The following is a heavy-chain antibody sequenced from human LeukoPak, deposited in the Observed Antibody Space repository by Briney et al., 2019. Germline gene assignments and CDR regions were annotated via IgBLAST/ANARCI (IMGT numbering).Heavy chain of an antibody. CDR3: ARDPYGVVGETTGDY. J-gene: IGHJ4*02. V-gene: IGHV4-59*12. D-gene: IGHD3-3*01. CDR1: GGSISSYY. Sequence: PSETLSLTCTVSGGSISSYYWSWIRQPPGKGLEWIGYIYYSGSTNYNPSLKSRVTMSVDTSKNQFSLKLSSVTAADTAVYYCARDPYGVVGETTGDYWGQGTLVTVSS. CDR2: IYYSGST.